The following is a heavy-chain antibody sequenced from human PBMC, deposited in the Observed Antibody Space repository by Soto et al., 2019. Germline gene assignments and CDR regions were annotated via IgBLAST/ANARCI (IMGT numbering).Heavy chain of an antibody. V-gene: IGHV4-39*02. D-gene: IGHD4-4*01. CDR3: ARRYSRGFDY. J-gene: IGHJ4*02. Sequence: QLQLQESGPGLVKPSETLSLTCAVSGGSISGSTYWWGWIRQPPGKGLEWIGNIYYSGSTFYISSLKSRVTISVDTSKNHFSLNLSSVTAADTAVYYCARRYSRGFDYWGQGALVTVSS. CDR2: IYYSGST. CDR1: GGSISGSTYW.